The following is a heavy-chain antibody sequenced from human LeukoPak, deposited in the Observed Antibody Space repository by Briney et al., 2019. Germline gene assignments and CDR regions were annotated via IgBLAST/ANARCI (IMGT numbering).Heavy chain of an antibody. D-gene: IGHD3-3*01. V-gene: IGHV3-7*01. Sequence: GGSLRLSCAASGFTFSSYWMSWVRQAPGKGLEWVANIKQEGSEKYYVDSVKGRFTISRDNAKNSLYLQMNSLRAEDTAVYYCAKYYDFWSGYSTDYFDYWGQGTLVTVSS. J-gene: IGHJ4*02. CDR3: AKYYDFWSGYSTDYFDY. CDR1: GFTFSSYW. CDR2: IKQEGSEK.